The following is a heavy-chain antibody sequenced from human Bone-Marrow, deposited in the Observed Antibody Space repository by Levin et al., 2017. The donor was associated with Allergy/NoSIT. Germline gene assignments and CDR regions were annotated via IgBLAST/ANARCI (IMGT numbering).Heavy chain of an antibody. Sequence: GGSLRLTCAASGFTFSSSAMSWVRQAPGKGLEWVSSISAGDASTYYTDSVKGRLTVSRDNSKNTLYLQMNSLRAEDTALYYCAKVRRGLDAFDIWGQGTMVTVSS. D-gene: IGHD3/OR15-3a*01. CDR3: AKVRRGLDAFDI. V-gene: IGHV3-23*01. J-gene: IGHJ3*02. CDR1: GFTFSSSA. CDR2: ISAGDAST.